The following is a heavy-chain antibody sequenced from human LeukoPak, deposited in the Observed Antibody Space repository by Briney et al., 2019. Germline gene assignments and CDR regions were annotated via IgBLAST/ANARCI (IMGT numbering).Heavy chain of an antibody. Sequence: PGRSLRLSCAASGFTFSSYAMHWVRQAPGKGLEWVAVISYDGSNKYYADSVKGRFTISRDNSKNTLYLQMNSLRAEDTAVYYCVRPLAVAESGYYYGMDVWGQGTTVTVSS. CDR3: VRPLAVAESGYYYGMDV. D-gene: IGHD6-19*01. CDR1: GFTFSSYA. J-gene: IGHJ6*02. CDR2: ISYDGSNK. V-gene: IGHV3-30*04.